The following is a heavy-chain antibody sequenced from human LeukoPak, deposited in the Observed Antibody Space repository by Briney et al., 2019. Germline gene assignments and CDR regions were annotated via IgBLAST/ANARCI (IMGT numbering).Heavy chain of an antibody. CDR2: IRYDGSNK. Sequence: GGSLRLSCATSGLTFSNAWMSWVRQAPGKGLEWVAFIRYDGSNKYYADSVKGRFTISRDNSKNTLYLQMNSLRAEDTAVYYCARSYSSTPQYYYYYYMDVWGKGTTVTVSS. D-gene: IGHD6-13*01. CDR1: GLTFSNAW. CDR3: ARSYSSTPQYYYYYYMDV. V-gene: IGHV3-30*02. J-gene: IGHJ6*03.